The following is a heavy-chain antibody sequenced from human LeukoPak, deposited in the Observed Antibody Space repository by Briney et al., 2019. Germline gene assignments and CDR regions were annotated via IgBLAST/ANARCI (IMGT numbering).Heavy chain of an antibody. CDR1: GGSISSSSYY. V-gene: IGHV4-39*07. CDR3: AREGIPAAGPDY. CDR2: IYYSGST. Sequence: PSETLSLTCTVSGGSISSSSYYWGWIRQPPGKGLEWIGSIYYSGSTYYNPSLKSRVTISVDTSKNQFSLKLSSVTAADTAVYYCAREGIPAAGPDYWGQGTLVTVSS. D-gene: IGHD6-13*01. J-gene: IGHJ4*02.